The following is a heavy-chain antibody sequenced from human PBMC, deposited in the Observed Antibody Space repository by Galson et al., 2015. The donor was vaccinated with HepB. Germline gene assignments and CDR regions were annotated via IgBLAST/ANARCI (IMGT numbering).Heavy chain of an antibody. Sequence: SCAASGGTFSSYAISWVRQAPGQGLEWMGRIIPILGIANYAQKFQGRVTITADKSTSTAYMELSSLRPEDTAVYYCARSLCGGAACYRALNYYYMDVWGKGTTVTVSS. CDR3: ARSLCGGAACYRALNYYYMDV. V-gene: IGHV1-69*04. CDR2: IIPILGIA. D-gene: IGHD2-2*02. J-gene: IGHJ6*03. CDR1: GGTFSSYA.